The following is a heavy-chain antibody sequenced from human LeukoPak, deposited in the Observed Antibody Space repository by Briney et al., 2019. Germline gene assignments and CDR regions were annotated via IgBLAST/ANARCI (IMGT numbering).Heavy chain of an antibody. Sequence: PGGSLRLSCAASGFTFNRFSMNWVRQAPGKGLEWVSSISSTGTNIYYPDSMKGRFTISRDNAKSSLFLQMNSLRAEDTAVYYCAELGITMIGGVWGKGTTVTISS. CDR1: GFTFNRFS. CDR3: AELGITMIGGV. CDR2: ISSTGTNI. J-gene: IGHJ6*04. D-gene: IGHD3-10*02. V-gene: IGHV3-21*01.